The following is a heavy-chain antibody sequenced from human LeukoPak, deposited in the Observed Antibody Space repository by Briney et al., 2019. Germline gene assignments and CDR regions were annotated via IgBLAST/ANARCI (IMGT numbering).Heavy chain of an antibody. Sequence: GRSLRLSCAASGFTFSSYAMHWVRQAPGKGLEWVAVISYDGSNKYYADSVKGRYTISKDNSKNTLYLQMNSLRAEDTAVYYCARDGRSDYENYFDYWGQGTLVTVSS. CDR1: GFTFSSYA. CDR3: ARDGRSDYENYFDY. V-gene: IGHV3-30*04. J-gene: IGHJ4*02. CDR2: ISYDGSNK. D-gene: IGHD4-17*01.